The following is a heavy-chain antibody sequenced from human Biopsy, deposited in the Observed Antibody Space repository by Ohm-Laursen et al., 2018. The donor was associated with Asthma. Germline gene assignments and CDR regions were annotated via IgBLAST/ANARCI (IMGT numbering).Heavy chain of an antibody. D-gene: IGHD3-22*01. CDR1: GDSISSGGYY. Sequence: TLSLTCTVSGDSISSGGYYWSWIRQHPGKGLEWIGYVYHSGTSYYNPSLKSRVTISVDTSKNQFSLNLNSVTAADTAVYFCARVAYYNARRGYYYLFDYWGQGTLVAVSS. CDR3: ARVAYYNARRGYYYLFDY. J-gene: IGHJ4*02. V-gene: IGHV4-31*03. CDR2: VYHSGTS.